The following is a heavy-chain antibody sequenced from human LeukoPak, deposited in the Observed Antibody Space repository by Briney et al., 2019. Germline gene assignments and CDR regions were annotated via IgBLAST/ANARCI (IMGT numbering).Heavy chain of an antibody. J-gene: IGHJ3*02. CDR1: GFTFSNHN. D-gene: IGHD1-1*01. Sequence: GGSLRLSCEASGFTFSNHNMNWVRQAPGKGLEWVSSINSRSNYIYYADSVKGRFTISRDNAKESLYLQMNSLRAGDTAVYFCVLGAYWNDDKNAFHIWGPGTMVTVSS. V-gene: IGHV3-21*04. CDR3: VLGAYWNDDKNAFHI. CDR2: INSRSNYI.